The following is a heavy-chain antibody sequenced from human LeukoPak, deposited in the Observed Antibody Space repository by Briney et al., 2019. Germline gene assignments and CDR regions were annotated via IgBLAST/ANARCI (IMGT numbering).Heavy chain of an antibody. J-gene: IGHJ4*02. CDR1: GFTFDDYA. CDR2: ISWNSGSI. V-gene: IGHV3-9*01. Sequence: GGSLRLSCAASGFTFDDYAVHWVRQAPGKGLEWVSGISWNSGSIGYADSVKGRFTISRDNAKNSLYLQMNSLRAEDTALYYCAKDFAVDSSGPFDYWGQGTLVTVSS. D-gene: IGHD3-22*01. CDR3: AKDFAVDSSGPFDY.